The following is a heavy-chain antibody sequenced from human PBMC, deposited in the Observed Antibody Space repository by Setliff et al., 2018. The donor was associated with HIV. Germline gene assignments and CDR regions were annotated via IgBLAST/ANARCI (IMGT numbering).Heavy chain of an antibody. CDR1: GDSVSSNSAA. J-gene: IGHJ4*02. CDR3: ARDCDPSRYYYLSLFDF. CDR2: TYYRSKWYS. D-gene: IGHD3-22*01. V-gene: IGHV6-1*01. Sequence: PSQTLSLTCAISGDSVSSNSAAWNWIRQSPSRGLEWLGRTYYRSKWYSEYAVSVKSRLTIKPDTLENRFSLQLSSVTPEDTAVYFCARDCDPSRYYYLSLFDFWGQGTPVTVSS.